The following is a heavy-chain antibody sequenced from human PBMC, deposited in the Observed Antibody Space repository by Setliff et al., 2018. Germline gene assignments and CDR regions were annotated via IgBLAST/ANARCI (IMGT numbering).Heavy chain of an antibody. Sequence: VKVSCKASGGTFSDFGISWVRQAPGQGLEWMGGTIPIFGTTDYAQKFQGRVTIITDESTSTAYMQLSSLGSEDTAVYYCVREGVDSRSSTDYRYYMDVWGKGTTVTVSS. J-gene: IGHJ6*03. CDR2: TIPIFGTT. CDR1: GGTFSDFG. D-gene: IGHD3-22*01. CDR3: VREGVDSRSSTDYRYYMDV. V-gene: IGHV1-69*05.